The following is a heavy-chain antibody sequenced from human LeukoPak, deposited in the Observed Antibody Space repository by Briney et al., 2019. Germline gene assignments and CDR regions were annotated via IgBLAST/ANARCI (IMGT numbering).Heavy chain of an antibody. D-gene: IGHD2-2*01. Sequence: GGSLRFSCAASGFTFSSYSMNWVRQAQGKGLKGASPISSSSSYIYYADSVKGRFTISRDNAKNSLYLQMNSLRAEDTAVYYCARDGPGYCSSTSCSEFDYWGQGTLVTVSS. J-gene: IGHJ4*02. CDR3: ARDGPGYCSSTSCSEFDY. CDR2: ISSSSSYI. V-gene: IGHV3-21*01. CDR1: GFTFSSYS.